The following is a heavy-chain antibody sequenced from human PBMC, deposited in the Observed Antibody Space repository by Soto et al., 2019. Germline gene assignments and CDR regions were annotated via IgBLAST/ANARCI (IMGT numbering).Heavy chain of an antibody. CDR2: IWYDGSNK. J-gene: IGHJ3*02. CDR1: GFTFSSYG. D-gene: IGHD3-22*01. Sequence: PGGSLRLSCAASGFTFSSYGMHWVRQAPGKGLEWVAVIWYDGSNKYYADSVKGRFTISRDNAKNSLYLQMNSLRAEDTAVYYCAREGYYYDSSGYSDAFDIWGQGTMVTVSS. V-gene: IGHV3-33*01. CDR3: AREGYYYDSSGYSDAFDI.